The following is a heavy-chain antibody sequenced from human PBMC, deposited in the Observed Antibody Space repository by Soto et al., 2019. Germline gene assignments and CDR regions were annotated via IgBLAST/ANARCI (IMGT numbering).Heavy chain of an antibody. CDR2: ISGSGGST. CDR1: GFTFSSYG. V-gene: IGHV3-23*01. D-gene: IGHD6-19*01. J-gene: IGHJ5*02. Sequence: PGGSLRLSCAASGFTFSSYGMSWVRQAPGKGLEWVSAISGSGGSTYYADSVKGRFTISRDNSKNTLYLQMNSLRAEDTAVYYCAKQPRIAVLIGWFDPWGQGTLVTVSS. CDR3: AKQPRIAVLIGWFDP.